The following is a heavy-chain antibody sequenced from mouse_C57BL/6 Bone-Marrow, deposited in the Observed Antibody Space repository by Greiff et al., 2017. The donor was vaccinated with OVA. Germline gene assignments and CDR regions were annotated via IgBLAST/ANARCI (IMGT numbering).Heavy chain of an antibody. Sequence: EVKVVESGGGLVKPGGSLKLSCAASGFNFSSYAMSWFSPTPEKRLEWVATISDGGSYTYYPDNVKGRFPISRDNDKNNLFLQMSHLKSEDTAMDYCARDPMGLPRYWYFDVWGTGTTGTVSS. D-gene: IGHD2-2*01. J-gene: IGHJ1*03. V-gene: IGHV5-4*01. CDR3: ARDPMGLPRYWYFDV. CDR2: ISDGGSYT. CDR1: GFNFSSYA.